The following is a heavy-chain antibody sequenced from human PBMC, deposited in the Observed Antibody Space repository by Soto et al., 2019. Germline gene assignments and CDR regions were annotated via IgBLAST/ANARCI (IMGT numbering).Heavy chain of an antibody. CDR2: IFHSGYT. Sequence: QVQLQESGPGLVKPSGTLSLTCAVSSGSIDTTNWWSWVRQPPGKGLEWIGEIFHSGYTYYNPSLASRYTISVYTSKNQFALDLRSVTAADTAGYYCARRTWGMDVWGQGTTVTVSS. J-gene: IGHJ6*02. V-gene: IGHV4-4*02. CDR3: ARRTWGMDV. D-gene: IGHD2-8*01. CDR1: SGSIDTTNW.